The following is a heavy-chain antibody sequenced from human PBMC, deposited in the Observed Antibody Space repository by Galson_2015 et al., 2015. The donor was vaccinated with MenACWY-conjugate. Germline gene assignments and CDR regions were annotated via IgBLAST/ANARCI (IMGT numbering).Heavy chain of an antibody. CDR2: IYPGDSDT. Sequence: QSGAEVKKPGESLRISCKGSGYSLPSYWIGWVRQMPGKGLEWMGIIYPGDSDTRYSPSFQGQVTISADKSISTAYLQWSSLKASATAMCFCASLSGSFCCVSWFEPWAQGPAVTVSS. V-gene: IGHV5-51*01. J-gene: IGHJ5*02. CDR3: ASLSGSFCCVSWFEP. CDR1: GYSLPSYW. D-gene: IGHD3-10*01.